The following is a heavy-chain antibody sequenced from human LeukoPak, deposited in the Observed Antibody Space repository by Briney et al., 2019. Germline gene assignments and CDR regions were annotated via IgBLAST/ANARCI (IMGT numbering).Heavy chain of an antibody. D-gene: IGHD1-26*01. J-gene: IGHJ4*02. CDR3: ARDLYSGSYYDDY. Sequence: GGSLRLSCAASGFTFSSYWMSWVRQAPGKGLEWVANIKQDGSEKYYVDSVKGRFTISRDNAKNSLYLQMNSLRAEDTAVYYCARDLYSGSYYDDYWGQGTLVTVSS. CDR1: GFTFSSYW. V-gene: IGHV3-7*01. CDR2: IKQDGSEK.